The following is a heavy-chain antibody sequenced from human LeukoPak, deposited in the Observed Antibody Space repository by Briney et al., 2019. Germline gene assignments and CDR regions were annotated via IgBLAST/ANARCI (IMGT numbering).Heavy chain of an antibody. D-gene: IGHD3-10*01. V-gene: IGHV3-11*06. CDR1: GLTFRYYY. Sequence: GSLRLSCAASGLTFRYYYISLIRQAPGKGLEWVSYISRSSSHTDYADSVKGRFTISRDNAKNTLYLQMNSLRAEDTAVYYCASPRITANSFDSWGQGTLVTVSS. J-gene: IGHJ4*02. CDR3: ASPRITANSFDS. CDR2: ISRSSSHT.